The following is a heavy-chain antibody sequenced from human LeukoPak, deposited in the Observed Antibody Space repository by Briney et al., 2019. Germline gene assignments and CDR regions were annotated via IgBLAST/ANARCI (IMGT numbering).Heavy chain of an antibody. V-gene: IGHV3-23*01. CDR3: AKQRGSFDY. CDR2: IIGSGGST. J-gene: IGHJ4*02. D-gene: IGHD3-16*01. Sequence: QPGGSLRLSCSASGFTVSSNYMSWVRQAPGKGLEWVSAIIGSGGSTYYADSVKGRFTISRDNSKNTLYLQMNSLRAEDTAVYYCAKQRGSFDYWGQGTLVTVSS. CDR1: GFTVSSNY.